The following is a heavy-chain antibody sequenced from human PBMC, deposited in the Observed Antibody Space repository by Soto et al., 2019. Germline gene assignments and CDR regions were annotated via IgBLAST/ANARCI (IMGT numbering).Heavy chain of an antibody. J-gene: IGHJ6*03. CDR1: GGTFSSYT. CDR2: IIPILGIA. D-gene: IGHD6-13*01. CDR3: AIVPIAAARYYYYYTDV. Sequence: SVKVSCKASGGTFSSYTISWVRQAPGQGLEWMGRIIPILGIANYAQKFQGRVTITADKSTSTAYMELSSLRSEDTAVYYCAIVPIAAARYYYYYTDVWGKGTTVTVSS. V-gene: IGHV1-69*02.